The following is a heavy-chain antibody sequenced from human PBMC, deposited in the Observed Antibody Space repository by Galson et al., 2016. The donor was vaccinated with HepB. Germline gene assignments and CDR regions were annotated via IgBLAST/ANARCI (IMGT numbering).Heavy chain of an antibody. CDR2: VFHSGST. CDR3: AISTAAVPASINWFDP. CDR1: GVSITSPNW. Sequence: SETLSLTCAVSGVSITSPNWCTWVRQPPGKGLEWIGEVFHSGSTYYNPSLKSRVTMSVDESKNHFSLKLTSVTAADTAVYYCAISTAAVPASINWFDPWGQGTLVTVSS. J-gene: IGHJ5*02. D-gene: IGHD2-2*01. V-gene: IGHV4-4*02.